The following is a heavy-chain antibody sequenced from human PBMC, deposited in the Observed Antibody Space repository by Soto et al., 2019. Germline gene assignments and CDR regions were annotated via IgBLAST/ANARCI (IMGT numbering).Heavy chain of an antibody. CDR1: GYTFTSYN. D-gene: IGHD6-25*01. CDR3: ARERAHYGMDV. Sequence: QVQLVQSGAEVKKPGASVKVSCKASGYTFTSYNTNWVRQATGQGLEWRGWMNPNRGNTGNAQKFQGRVTMTRNTSISTAYMELSSLRSEDTAVYYCARERAHYGMDVWGQGTTVTVSS. J-gene: IGHJ6*02. CDR2: MNPNRGNT. V-gene: IGHV1-8*01.